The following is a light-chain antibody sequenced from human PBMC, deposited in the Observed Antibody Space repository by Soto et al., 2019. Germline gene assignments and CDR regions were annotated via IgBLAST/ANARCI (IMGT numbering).Light chain of an antibody. V-gene: IGKV3-20*01. CDR2: GAS. Sequence: ELVLTQSPGTLSLSPGERATLSCMASQSVSSSYLAWYQQKPGQAPRLLIYGASSRATGIPDRFSGSGSGTDFTLTISRLEPEDFAVYYCQQYGSSLFGPGTKVDIK. CDR1: QSVSSSY. J-gene: IGKJ3*01. CDR3: QQYGSSL.